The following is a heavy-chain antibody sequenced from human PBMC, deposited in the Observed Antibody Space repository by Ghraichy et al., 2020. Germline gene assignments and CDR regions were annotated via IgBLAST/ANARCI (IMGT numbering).Heavy chain of an antibody. CDR2: INPNSGGT. V-gene: IGHV1-2*02. CDR3: VLIDYYYDSSGYYSLDRDAFDI. D-gene: IGHD3-22*01. J-gene: IGHJ3*02. CDR1: GYTFTGYY. Sequence: ASVKVSCKASGYTFTGYYMHWVRQAPGQGLEWMGWINPNSGGTNYAQKFQGRVTMTRDTSISTAYMELSRLRSDDTAVYYCVLIDYYYDSSGYYSLDRDAFDIWGQGTMVTVSS.